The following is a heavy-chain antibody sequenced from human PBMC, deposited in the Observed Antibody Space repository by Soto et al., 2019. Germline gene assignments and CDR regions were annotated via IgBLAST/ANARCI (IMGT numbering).Heavy chain of an antibody. J-gene: IGHJ6*02. V-gene: IGHV3-21*01. D-gene: IGHD5-12*01. CDR1: GFTFSSYS. CDR2: ISSSSSYI. CDR3: ARPSGYYYYYGMDV. Sequence: EVQLVESGGGLVKPGGSLRLSCAASGFTFSSYSMNWVRQAPGKGLEWVSSISSSSSYIYYADSVKGRFTISRDNAKNSLYRQMNSLRAEDTAVYYCARPSGYYYYYGMDVWGQGTTVTVSS.